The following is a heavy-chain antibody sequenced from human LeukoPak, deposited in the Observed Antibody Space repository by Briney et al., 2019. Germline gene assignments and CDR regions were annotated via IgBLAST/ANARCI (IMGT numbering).Heavy chain of an antibody. V-gene: IGHV1-24*01. D-gene: IGHD4-17*01. Sequence: ASVNVSCKVSGYTLTELSMHWVRQAPGKGLEWMGGFDPKDGETIYAQKFQGRVTMTEDTSTDTAYMELSSLRSEDTAVYYCATAPPHGYDYGDYRSAFDIWGQGTMVTVSS. J-gene: IGHJ3*02. CDR1: GYTLTELS. CDR3: ATAPPHGYDYGDYRSAFDI. CDR2: FDPKDGET.